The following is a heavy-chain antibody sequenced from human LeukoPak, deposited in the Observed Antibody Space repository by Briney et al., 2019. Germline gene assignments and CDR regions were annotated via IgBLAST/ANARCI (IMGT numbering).Heavy chain of an antibody. V-gene: IGHV1-46*01. D-gene: IGHD1-26*01. J-gene: IGHJ4*02. CDR2: INPSGGST. CDR1: GYTFTSYY. CDR3: ARVIVGATFDY. Sequence: ASVKVSCKASGYTFTSYYMHWVRQAPGQGLEWMGIINPSGGSTSYAQKFQGRVTMTRDTSTSTVYMELSSLRPEDTAVYYCARVIVGATFDYWGQGTLVTVSS.